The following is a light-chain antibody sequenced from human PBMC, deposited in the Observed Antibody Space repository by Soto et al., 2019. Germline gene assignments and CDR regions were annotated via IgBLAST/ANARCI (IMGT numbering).Light chain of an antibody. CDR2: GES. V-gene: IGKV3-20*01. CDR1: QSVSSSY. CDR3: QQYGSSPWT. Sequence: DIVLAQSPGTLSLSPGERATLSCRASQSVSSSYLAWYQQKPCKSPRLLIYGESSRATGIPDRISGSGSGTDFCLTISRLESEDFAVYYCQQYGSSPWTFGQGTKVEIK. J-gene: IGKJ1*01.